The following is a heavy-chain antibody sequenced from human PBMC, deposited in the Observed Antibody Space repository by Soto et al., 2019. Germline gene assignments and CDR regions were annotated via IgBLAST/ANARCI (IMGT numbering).Heavy chain of an antibody. CDR1: GYTFTGYY. J-gene: IGHJ6*02. Sequence: GASVKVSCKASGYTFTGYYMHWVRQAPGQGLEWMGWINPNSGGTNYAQKFQGWVTMTRDTSISTAYMELSRLRSDDTAVYYCARVSEPKPRGTQKYYDFWSGPLNYYYYYGMDVWGPGTTVTVSS. V-gene: IGHV1-2*04. CDR3: ARVSEPKPRGTQKYYDFWSGPLNYYYYYGMDV. D-gene: IGHD3-3*01. CDR2: INPNSGGT.